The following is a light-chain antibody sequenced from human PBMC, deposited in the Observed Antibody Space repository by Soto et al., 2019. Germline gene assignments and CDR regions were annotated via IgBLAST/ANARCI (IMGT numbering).Light chain of an antibody. V-gene: IGKV3-15*01. J-gene: IGKJ3*01. Sequence: EIVMTQSPATLSVSPGERATLSCRASQSISRNLAWYQQKPGQSPRLLIYGASARATGIPARFSGSGSGTEFTLTISSLQSEDFALYSCQQYDNWPFTFGPRTKVDI. CDR1: QSISRN. CDR3: QQYDNWPFT. CDR2: GAS.